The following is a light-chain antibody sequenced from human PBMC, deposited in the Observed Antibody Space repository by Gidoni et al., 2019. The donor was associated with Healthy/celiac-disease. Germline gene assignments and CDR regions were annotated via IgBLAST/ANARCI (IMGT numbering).Light chain of an antibody. CDR1: QSVSSSY. CDR2: GAS. V-gene: IGKV3-20*01. J-gene: IGKJ4*01. CDR3: QQYGSPLT. Sequence: IVFTQSPGTLSLSPGERATLPCRASQSVSSSYLALYQQKPGQAPRLLIYGASSRAAGIPAMFSGGGSETDFTLTISRLEPEDFAVYYCQQYGSPLTFXGXTKVEIK.